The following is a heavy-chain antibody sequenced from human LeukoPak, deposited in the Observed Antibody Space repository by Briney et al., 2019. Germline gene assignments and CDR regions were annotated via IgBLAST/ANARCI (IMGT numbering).Heavy chain of an antibody. CDR1: GGSISSSSSY. CDR2: IYYRGST. D-gene: IGHD6-19*01. V-gene: IGHV4-39*02. J-gene: IGHJ5*02. CDR3: AREVAGYSSGWFRFDP. Sequence: SETLSLTCTVSGGSISSSSSYWGWIRQPPGKGLEWIGTIYYRGSTYYYPSLKSRVTISVDTSKNQFSLKLSSVTAADTAVYYCAREVAGYSSGWFRFDPWGQGTLVTVSS.